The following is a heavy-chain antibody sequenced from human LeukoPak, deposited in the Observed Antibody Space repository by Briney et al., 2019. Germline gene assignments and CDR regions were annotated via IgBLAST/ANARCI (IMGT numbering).Heavy chain of an antibody. J-gene: IGHJ4*02. CDR2: ISAYNGNT. Sequence: ASVKVSCKASGYTFTSYGISWVRQAPGQGLEWMGWISAYNGNTNYAQKLQGRVTMTTDTSTSTAYMELRSLRSDDTAVYYCAGDPLPYGSGSYLDYWGQGTLVTVSS. D-gene: IGHD3-10*01. CDR3: AGDPLPYGSGSYLDY. V-gene: IGHV1-18*01. CDR1: GYTFTSYG.